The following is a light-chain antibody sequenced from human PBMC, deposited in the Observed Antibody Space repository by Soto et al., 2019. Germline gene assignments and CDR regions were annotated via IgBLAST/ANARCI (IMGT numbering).Light chain of an antibody. CDR3: QQYNSYST. Sequence: DIQMTQSPSTLSSSVGDRVTITCRASQSISSWLAWYQQKPGKAPKLLIYDASSLESGVPSRFSGSGSGTEFTLTISNLQPYDFATYYCQQYNSYSTFGQGIKVEI. V-gene: IGKV1-5*01. CDR2: DAS. CDR1: QSISSW. J-gene: IGKJ1*01.